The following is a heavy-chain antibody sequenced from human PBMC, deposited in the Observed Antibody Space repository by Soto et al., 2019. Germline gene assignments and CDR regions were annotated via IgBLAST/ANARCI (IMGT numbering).Heavy chain of an antibody. V-gene: IGHV1-69*01. CDR1: RDTFNKYA. J-gene: IGHJ6*02. D-gene: IGHD3-16*01. CDR2: IIPIFSSR. CDR3: ARGETYLGV. Sequence: QVQLVQSGAEVKKPGSSVKVSCKTSRDTFNKYAFNWVRQAPGQGLEWMGWIIPIFSSRNYAEKFQGRVTITADDSTGTADMELRSLRFEDTAVYYCARGETYLGVWGQGTTVTVSS.